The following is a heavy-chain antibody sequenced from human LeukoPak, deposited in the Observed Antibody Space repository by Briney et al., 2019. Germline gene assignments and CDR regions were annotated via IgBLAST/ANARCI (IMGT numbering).Heavy chain of an antibody. CDR2: INPSGRI. J-gene: IGHJ6*03. V-gene: IGHV4-34*01. Sequence: SETLSLTCAVYGGSFSGYYSTWIRQAPGKGPEWIGEINPSGRISYTPSLTSRLTISVDASKNQYSLNLRSLTAANTAVYYCARGRQDVSMIVVVRTGVSYDLDVWGKGTTVTVS. CDR1: GGSFSGYY. D-gene: IGHD3-22*01. CDR3: ARGRQDVSMIVVVRTGVSYDLDV.